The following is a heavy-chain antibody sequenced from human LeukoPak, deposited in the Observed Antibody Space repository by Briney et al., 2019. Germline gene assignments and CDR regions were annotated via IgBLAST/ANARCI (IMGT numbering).Heavy chain of an antibody. D-gene: IGHD2-2*01. CDR3: ARQWGDCSSTSCYSAS. V-gene: IGHV5-51*01. Sequence: GESLKISCKGSGYSFASYWIAWVRQMPGKGLEWMGIIYPGDSDTRYSPSFQGQVTISADKSVSTAYLQWSSLKASDTAMYYCARQWGDCSSTSCYSASWGQGTLVTVSS. CDR2: IYPGDSDT. CDR1: GYSFASYW. J-gene: IGHJ5*02.